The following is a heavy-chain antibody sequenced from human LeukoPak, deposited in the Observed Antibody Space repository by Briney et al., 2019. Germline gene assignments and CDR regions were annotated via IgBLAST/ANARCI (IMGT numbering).Heavy chain of an antibody. CDR3: ARNYYYYMDV. Sequence: GGSLRLSCAASGFTFSNYEMKWVRQAPGKGLEWVSSITSDGRTIYYADSVKGRFTISRDNAKNSLYLQMNSLRAEDTAVYSCARNYYYYMDVWGKGTTVTVSS. CDR2: ITSDGRTI. CDR1: GFTFSNYE. J-gene: IGHJ6*03. V-gene: IGHV3-48*03.